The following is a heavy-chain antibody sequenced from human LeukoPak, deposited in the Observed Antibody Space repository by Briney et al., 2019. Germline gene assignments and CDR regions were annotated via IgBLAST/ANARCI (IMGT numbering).Heavy chain of an antibody. D-gene: IGHD4-17*01. J-gene: IGHJ4*02. CDR1: GGSISSYY. CDR3: ARGGNYGDYDGYFDY. CDR2: IYYSGST. Sequence: PSETLSLTCTVSGGSISSYYWSWVRQPPGKGLEWIGFIYYSGSTNYNPSLRSRVTISVDTSKNQFSLKLSSVTAADTAVYYCARGGNYGDYDGYFDYWGQGTLVTVSS. V-gene: IGHV4-59*08.